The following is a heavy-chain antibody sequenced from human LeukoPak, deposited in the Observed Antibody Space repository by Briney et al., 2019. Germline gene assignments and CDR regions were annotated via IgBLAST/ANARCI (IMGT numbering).Heavy chain of an antibody. V-gene: IGHV1-2*06. CDR2: INPNSGGT. J-gene: IGHJ4*02. CDR3: ARGSCSSTSCYDWPTSTLDY. Sequence: ASVKVSCKASGYTFTGYYMHWVRQAPGQGLEWMGRINPNSGGTNYAQKFQGRVTMTRDTSISTAYMELSRLRSDDTAVYYCARGSCSSTSCYDWPTSTLDYWGQGTLVTVSS. CDR1: GYTFTGYY. D-gene: IGHD2-2*01.